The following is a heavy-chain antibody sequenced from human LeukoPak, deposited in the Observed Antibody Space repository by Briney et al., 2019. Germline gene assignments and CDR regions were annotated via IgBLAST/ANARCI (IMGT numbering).Heavy chain of an antibody. CDR3: ARGAYYYDSSDPAGAFDI. J-gene: IGHJ3*02. CDR2: ISGSGGST. D-gene: IGHD3-22*01. CDR1: GFTFSSYA. Sequence: PGGSLRLSCAASGFTFSSYAMSWVRQAPGKGLEWVSAISGSGGSTYYADSVKGRFTISRDNSKNTLYLQMNSLRAEDTAVYYCARGAYYYDSSDPAGAFDIWGQGTMVTVSS. V-gene: IGHV3-23*01.